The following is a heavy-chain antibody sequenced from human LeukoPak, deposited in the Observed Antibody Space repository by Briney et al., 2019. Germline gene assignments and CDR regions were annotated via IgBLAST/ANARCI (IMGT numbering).Heavy chain of an antibody. CDR3: ARLTGYSSGYYSTDAFDI. J-gene: IGHJ3*02. V-gene: IGHV4-4*07. Sequence: SETLSLTCTVSGGSISSYYWSWIRQPAGKGLEWIGRIYTSGSTNYNPSLKSRVTMSVDTSKNQFSLKLSSVTAADTAVYYCARLTGYSSGYYSTDAFDIWGQGTMVTVSS. CDR1: GGSISSYY. CDR2: IYTSGST. D-gene: IGHD3-22*01.